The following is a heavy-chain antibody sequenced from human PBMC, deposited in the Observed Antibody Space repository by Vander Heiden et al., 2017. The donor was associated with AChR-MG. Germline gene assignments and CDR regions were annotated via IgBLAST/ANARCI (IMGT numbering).Heavy chain of an antibody. J-gene: IGHJ5*02. D-gene: IGHD1-7*01. CDR3: GIVPRRTGTPGWFDP. V-gene: IGHV1-69*06. CDR2: ISPNGGTA. Sequence: QVQLVQSGVEVKKPGSSVTVSCQASGGTSAGEAISWVRQAPGQGLEWMGGISPNGGTANYAQKVQVRGTITADKSTSTAYMELSRRRSEDTAVYYCGIVPRRTGTPGWFDPWGQGTLVTVSS. CDR1: GGTSAGEA.